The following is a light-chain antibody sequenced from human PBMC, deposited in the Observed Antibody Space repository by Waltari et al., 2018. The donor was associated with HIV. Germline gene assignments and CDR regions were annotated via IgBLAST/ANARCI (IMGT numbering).Light chain of an antibody. CDR1: SSDVGVYHF. CDR3: CSYAGSYPVV. Sequence: QSCLTNPRPASGPSGQPVTISCTDTSSDVGVYHFVFWYQQHPGKAPKLMIYDVSKRPSGVPDRFSGSKSGNTASLTISGLQAEDEADYYCCSYAGSYPVVFGGGTKLTVL. V-gene: IGLV2-11*01. J-gene: IGLJ2*01. CDR2: DVS.